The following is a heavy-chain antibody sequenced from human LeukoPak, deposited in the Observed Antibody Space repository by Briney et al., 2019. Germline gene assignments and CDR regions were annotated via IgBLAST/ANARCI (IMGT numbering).Heavy chain of an antibody. CDR3: ARDLYSSSLDAFDI. Sequence: ASVKVSCMASGYTFTGYYMHWVRQAPGQGLEWMGWINPNSGGTNYAQKFKGRVTMTRDTSISTAYMELSRLRSDDTAVYYCARDLYSSSLDAFDIWGQGTMVTVSS. CDR1: GYTFTGYY. CDR2: INPNSGGT. J-gene: IGHJ3*02. V-gene: IGHV1-2*02. D-gene: IGHD6-6*01.